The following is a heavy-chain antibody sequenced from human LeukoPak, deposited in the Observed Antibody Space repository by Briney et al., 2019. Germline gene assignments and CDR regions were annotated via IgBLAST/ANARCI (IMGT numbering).Heavy chain of an antibody. CDR2: INHSGST. J-gene: IGHJ4*02. Sequence: SETLSLTCAVYGGSFSGYYWSWIRQPPGKGLEWIGEINHSGSTNYNPSLKSRVTISVDTSKNQFSLKLSSVTAADTAVYYCARLKRDPGDLLTDYWGQGTLVTVS. V-gene: IGHV4-34*01. CDR1: GGSFSGYY. CDR3: ARLKRDPGDLLTDY. D-gene: IGHD4-17*01.